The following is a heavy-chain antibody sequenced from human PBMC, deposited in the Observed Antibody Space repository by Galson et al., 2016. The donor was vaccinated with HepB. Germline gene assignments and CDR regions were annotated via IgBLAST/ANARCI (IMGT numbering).Heavy chain of an antibody. D-gene: IGHD4-17*01. CDR1: GFIFSNYW. CDR2: IHSDGSTT. J-gene: IGHJ3*02. V-gene: IGHV3-74*01. Sequence: SLRLSCAASGFIFSNYWMHWARQAPGKGLVWVSRIHSDGSTTSYADSVKGRFTVSRDNAKNTLYMQMNSLRAEDTAVYYCARESPTTAGAFDIWGQGTMVTVAS. CDR3: ARESPTTAGAFDI.